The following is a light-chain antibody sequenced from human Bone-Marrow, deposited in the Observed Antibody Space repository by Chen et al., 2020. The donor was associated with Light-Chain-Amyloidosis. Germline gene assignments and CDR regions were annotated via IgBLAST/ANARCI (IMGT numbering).Light chain of an antibody. CDR3: QQYNTYPWT. Sequence: DIQMTQSPSTLSASVGDRVTLTCRASQSIGTWLAWYQQIPGKAPKLLIYKASSLESGVPSRFSGSGSGTEFTLTISSLQPDDFATYYCQQYNTYPWTFGQGTKVEIK. V-gene: IGKV1-5*03. J-gene: IGKJ1*01. CDR2: KAS. CDR1: QSIGTW.